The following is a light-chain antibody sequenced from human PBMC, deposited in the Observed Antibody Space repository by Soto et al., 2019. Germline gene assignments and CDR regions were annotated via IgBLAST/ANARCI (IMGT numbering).Light chain of an antibody. J-gene: IGKJ1*01. V-gene: IGKV3-15*01. CDR3: QQSNNWPWT. Sequence: EVLVTQSPATLSGSPGERATLSCRASQSVSGKLAWYQQKPGQAPRLLIYDASTRATGIPARFSGSGSGTEFTLTISSLQSEDFAVYYCQQSNNWPWTFGQGTKVDI. CDR1: QSVSGK. CDR2: DAS.